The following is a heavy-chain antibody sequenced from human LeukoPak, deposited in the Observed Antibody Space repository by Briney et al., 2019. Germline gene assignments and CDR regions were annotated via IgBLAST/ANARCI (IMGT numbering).Heavy chain of an antibody. CDR3: ARHESAVGALFY. D-gene: IGHD3-16*01. CDR1: GGSISRYY. V-gene: IGHV4-59*08. Sequence: PETLSLTRTVSGGSISRYYWSWIRQSPGKGLEWIGYIYSTGSTNSNPSLKSRVTISVDTSRNQFSLKLNSVSAADTAMYYCARHESAVGALFYWGQGTLVTVSS. J-gene: IGHJ4*02. CDR2: IYSTGST.